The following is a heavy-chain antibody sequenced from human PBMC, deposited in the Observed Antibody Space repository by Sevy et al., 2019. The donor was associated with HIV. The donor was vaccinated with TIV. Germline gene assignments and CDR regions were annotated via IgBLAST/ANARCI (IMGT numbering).Heavy chain of an antibody. V-gene: IGHV1-8*01. CDR1: GYTFTRYD. CDR3: ARGRYCSSTSCYTHYYYGMDV. CDR2: MNPNSGNT. Sequence: ASVKVSCKASGYTFTRYDINWVRQATGQGLEWMGWMNPNSGNTGYVQKFQGRVTMTRNTSISTAYMELSSLRSEDTAGYYCARGRYCSSTSCYTHYYYGMDVWGQGTTVSVSS. J-gene: IGHJ6*02. D-gene: IGHD2-2*02.